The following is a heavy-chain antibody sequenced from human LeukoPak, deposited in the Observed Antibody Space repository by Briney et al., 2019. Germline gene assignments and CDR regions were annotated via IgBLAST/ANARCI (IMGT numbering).Heavy chain of an antibody. CDR1: GFTVSRSF. Sequence: GGSLRLSCAASGFTVSRSFMSWVRQAPGKGLEWVAVISYDGSNKYYADSVKGRFTISRDNSKNTLYLQMNSLRAEDTAVYYCARETYYYDSSGYYPLIYWGQGTLVTVSS. CDR3: ARETYYYDSSGYYPLIY. V-gene: IGHV3-30*03. D-gene: IGHD3-22*01. CDR2: ISYDGSNK. J-gene: IGHJ4*02.